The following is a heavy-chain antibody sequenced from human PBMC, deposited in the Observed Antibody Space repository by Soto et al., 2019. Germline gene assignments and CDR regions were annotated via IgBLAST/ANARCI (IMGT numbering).Heavy chain of an antibody. D-gene: IGHD2-15*01. CDR3: ALACSGGSCYLGP. CDR2: ISSSSSYI. V-gene: IGHV3-21*01. Sequence: PGGSLRLSCAASGFTFSSYSMNWVRQAPGKGLEWVSSISSSSSYIYYADSVKGRFTISRDNAKNSLHLQMNSLRAEDTAVYYCALACSGGSCYLGPWGQGPLVTVSS. J-gene: IGHJ5*02. CDR1: GFTFSSYS.